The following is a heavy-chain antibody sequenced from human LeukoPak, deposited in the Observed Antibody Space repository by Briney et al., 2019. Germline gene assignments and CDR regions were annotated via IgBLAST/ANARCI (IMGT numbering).Heavy chain of an antibody. CDR2: MNPNSGNT. D-gene: IGHD6-19*01. CDR3: ASVSSSGWYTDYFDY. CDR1: GYTFTSYD. V-gene: IGHV1-8*03. J-gene: IGHJ4*02. Sequence: ASVKVSCKASGYTFTSYDINWVRQATGQGLEWMGWMNPNSGNTGYAQKFQGRVTITRNTSISTAYMELSSLRSEDTAVYYCASVSSSGWYTDYFDYWGQGTLVTVSS.